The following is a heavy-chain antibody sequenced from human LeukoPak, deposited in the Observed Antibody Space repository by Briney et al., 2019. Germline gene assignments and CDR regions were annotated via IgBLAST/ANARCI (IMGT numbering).Heavy chain of an antibody. V-gene: IGHV3-74*01. Sequence: GGSLRLSCAASGFPFRSYWMHWVRQAPGKWLVWVARIDNDAYSSVYADSVKGRFTISRDNSKNTLYLQMNSLRAEDTAVYYCAKDRVLRYFDWLFDLDYWGQGTLVTVSS. CDR2: IDNDAYSS. CDR3: AKDRVLRYFDWLFDLDY. J-gene: IGHJ4*02. D-gene: IGHD3-9*01. CDR1: GFPFRSYW.